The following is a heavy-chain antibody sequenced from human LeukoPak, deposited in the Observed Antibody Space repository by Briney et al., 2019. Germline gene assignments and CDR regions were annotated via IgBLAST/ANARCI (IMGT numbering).Heavy chain of an antibody. Sequence: ASVKVSCKASGYTFTGYYMHWVRQAPGQGLEWMGWINPNSGGTNYAQKFQGRVTMTRDTSISTAYMELRSLRSDDTAVYYCARDGSSSWYQSWFDPWGQGTLVTVSS. CDR1: GYTFTGYY. CDR2: INPNSGGT. CDR3: ARDGSSSWYQSWFDP. V-gene: IGHV1-2*02. D-gene: IGHD6-13*01. J-gene: IGHJ5*02.